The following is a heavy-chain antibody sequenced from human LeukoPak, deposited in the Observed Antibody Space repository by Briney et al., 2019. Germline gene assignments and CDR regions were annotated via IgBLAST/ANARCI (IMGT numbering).Heavy chain of an antibody. CDR2: INHSGST. CDR1: GGSFSGYY. V-gene: IGHV4-34*01. D-gene: IGHD2-15*01. J-gene: IGHJ5*02. CDR3: ARGRIKYCSGGSCYSGSGWFDP. Sequence: SETLSLTCAVYGGSFSGYYWSWIRQPPGEGMEWIGEINHSGSTNYNPSLKSRVTISVDTSKNQFSLKLSSVTAADTAVYYCARGRIKYCSGGSCYSGSGWFDPWGQGTLVTVSS.